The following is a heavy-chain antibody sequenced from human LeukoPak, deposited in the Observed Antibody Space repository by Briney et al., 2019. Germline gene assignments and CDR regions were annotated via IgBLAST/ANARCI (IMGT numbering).Heavy chain of an antibody. V-gene: IGHV3-30*02. CDR3: AEDSRGYNPPFDY. CDR2: IRYDGSNK. J-gene: IGHJ4*02. D-gene: IGHD5-24*01. Sequence: GGSLRLSCAASGFTFSSYGMHWVRQAPGKGLEWVAFIRYDGSNKYYADSVKGRFTISRDNSKNTLYLQMNSLRAEDTAVYYCAEDSRGYNPPFDYWGQGTLVTVSS. CDR1: GFTFSSYG.